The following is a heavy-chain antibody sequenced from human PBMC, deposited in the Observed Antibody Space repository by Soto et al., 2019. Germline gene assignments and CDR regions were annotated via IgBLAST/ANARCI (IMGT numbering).Heavy chain of an antibody. V-gene: IGHV3-30*18. J-gene: IGHJ6*02. CDR3: AKDHRYCISTSCYADYYYYYGMDV. Sequence: PGGSLRLSCAASGFTFSSYGMHWVRQAPGKGLEWVAVISYDGSNKYYADSVKGRFTISRDNSKNTLYLQMNSLRAEDTAVYYCAKDHRYCISTSCYADYYYYYGMDVWGQGTTVTVSS. CDR2: ISYDGSNK. D-gene: IGHD2-2*01. CDR1: GFTFSSYG.